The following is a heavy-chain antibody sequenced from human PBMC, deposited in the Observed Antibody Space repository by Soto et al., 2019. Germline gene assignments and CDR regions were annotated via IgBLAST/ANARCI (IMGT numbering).Heavy chain of an antibody. CDR2: ISAYNGHT. D-gene: IGHD5-12*01. V-gene: IGHV1-18*01. J-gene: IGHJ4*02. CDR3: ARVLSGYATAQFDH. Sequence: QVQLVQSGPEVMQPGASVKVSCKASGYTFSTYGIIWMRQAPGQGLEWMAGISAYNGHTAYAQKVQGRATMTTDTSTSTAYMELGSLRSDETAVYYCARVLSGYATAQFDHWGQGTLVTVS. CDR1: GYTFSTYG.